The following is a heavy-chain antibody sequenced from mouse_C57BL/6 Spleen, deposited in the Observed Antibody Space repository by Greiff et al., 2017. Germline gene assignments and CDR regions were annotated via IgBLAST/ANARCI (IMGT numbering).Heavy chain of an antibody. V-gene: IGHV1-66*01. CDR3: ARHYSNYYYAMDY. CDR2: IYPGSGNT. D-gene: IGHD2-5*01. Sequence: VMLVESGPELVKPGASVKISCKASGYSFTSYYIHWVKQRPGQGLEWIGWIYPGSGNTKYNEKFKGKATLTADTSSSTAYMQLSSLTSEDSAVYYCARHYSNYYYAMDYWGQGTSVTVSS. CDR1: GYSFTSYY. J-gene: IGHJ4*01.